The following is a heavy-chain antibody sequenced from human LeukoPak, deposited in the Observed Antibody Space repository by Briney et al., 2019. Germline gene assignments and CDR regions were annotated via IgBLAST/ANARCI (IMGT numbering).Heavy chain of an antibody. CDR1: GFTFSSYG. J-gene: IGHJ4*02. CDR2: IWYDGSNK. Sequence: GRSLGLSCAASGFTFSSYGMHWVRQAPGKGLEWVAVIWYDGSNKYYADSVKGRFTISRDNSKNTLYLQMNSLRAEDTAVYYCARGSITMVRGVVNYYFDYWGQGTLVTVSS. D-gene: IGHD3-10*01. CDR3: ARGSITMVRGVVNYYFDY. V-gene: IGHV3-33*01.